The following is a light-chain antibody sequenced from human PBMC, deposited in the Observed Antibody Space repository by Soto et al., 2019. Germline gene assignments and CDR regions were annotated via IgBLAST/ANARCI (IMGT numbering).Light chain of an antibody. J-gene: IGKJ1*01. Sequence: EIVLTQSPGTLSLSPGEGATLSCRASQFVSNSYLAWYQQKPGQAPRLLIYGASTRATGIPARFSGSGSGTEFTLTISSLQSEDFAVYYCQQYNNWPGTFGQGTKVDI. CDR1: QFVSNSY. CDR2: GAS. CDR3: QQYNNWPGT. V-gene: IGKV3-15*01.